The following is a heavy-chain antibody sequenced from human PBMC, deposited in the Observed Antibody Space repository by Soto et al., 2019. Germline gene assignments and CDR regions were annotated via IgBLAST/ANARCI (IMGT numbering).Heavy chain of an antibody. CDR2: MNPNSGNT. Sequence: ASVKVSCKASGYTFTSYDINWVRQATVQGLEWMGWMNPNSGNTGYAQKFQGRVTMTRNTSISTAYMELSSLRSEDTAVYYCARGLEAYYDFWSGSPVFDYWGQGTLVTVSS. D-gene: IGHD3-3*01. CDR3: ARGLEAYYDFWSGSPVFDY. J-gene: IGHJ4*02. V-gene: IGHV1-8*01. CDR1: GYTFTSYD.